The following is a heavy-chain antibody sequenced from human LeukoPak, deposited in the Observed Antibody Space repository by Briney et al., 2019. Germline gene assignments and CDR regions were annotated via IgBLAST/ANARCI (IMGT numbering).Heavy chain of an antibody. CDR1: GYSFTSYW. V-gene: IGHV5-51*01. Sequence: GESLKISCKGSGYSFTSYWIGWVRQMPGKGLEWMGIIYPGDSDTRYSPSFQGQVTISADKSISTAYLQWSSLKASDTAMYYCARHVGGYCSSTSCQTGSEPGPLYGMDVWGQGTTVTVPS. J-gene: IGHJ6*02. D-gene: IGHD2-2*01. CDR3: ARHVGGYCSSTSCQTGSEPGPLYGMDV. CDR2: IYPGDSDT.